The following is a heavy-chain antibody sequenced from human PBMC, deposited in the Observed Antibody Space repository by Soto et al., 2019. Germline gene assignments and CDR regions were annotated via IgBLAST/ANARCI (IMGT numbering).Heavy chain of an antibody. CDR2: ISAYNGNT. D-gene: IGHD6-19*01. J-gene: IGHJ4*02. CDR1: GYTFTSYG. V-gene: IGHV1-18*01. CDR3: ARDRGLGQWLVTGVFDY. Sequence: GASVKVSCKASGYTFTSYGISWVRQAPGQGLEWMGWISAYNGNTNYAQKLQGRVTMTTDTSTSTVYMELSSLRSEDTAVYYCARDRGLGQWLVTGVFDYWGQGTLVTGSS.